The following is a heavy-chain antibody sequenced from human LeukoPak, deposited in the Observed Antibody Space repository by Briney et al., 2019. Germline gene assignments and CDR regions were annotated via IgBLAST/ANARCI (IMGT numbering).Heavy chain of an antibody. J-gene: IGHJ3*02. V-gene: IGHV1-69*13. CDR1: GYTFTSYG. CDR3: ASPDPTQMATIHDAFDI. D-gene: IGHD5-24*01. Sequence: ASVKVSCKASGYTFTSYGISWVRQAPGQGLEWMGGIIPIFGTANYAQKFQGRVTITADESTGTAYMELSSLRSEDTAVYYCASPDPTQMATIHDAFDIWGQGTMVTVSS. CDR2: IIPIFGTA.